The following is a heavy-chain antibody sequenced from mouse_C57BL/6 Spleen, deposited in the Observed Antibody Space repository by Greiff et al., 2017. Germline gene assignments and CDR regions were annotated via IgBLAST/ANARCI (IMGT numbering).Heavy chain of an antibody. CDR2: ILPGSGST. CDR3: ARGGVDYAMDY. J-gene: IGHJ4*01. Sequence: VKLQESGAELMKPGASVKLSCKATGYTFTGYWIEWVKQRPGHGLEWIGEILPGSGSTNYNEKFKGKATFTADKFYNTAYMQLRSLTTEDSAIYDCARGGVDYAMDYWGQGTSDTVSS. V-gene: IGHV1-9*01. CDR1: GYTFTGYW.